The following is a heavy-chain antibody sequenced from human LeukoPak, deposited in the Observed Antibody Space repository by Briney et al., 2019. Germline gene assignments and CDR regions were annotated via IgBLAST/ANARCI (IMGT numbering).Heavy chain of an antibody. CDR1: GFTFSSYW. V-gene: IGHV3-7*03. CDR3: ARAGSSWYDYFDY. J-gene: IGHJ4*02. Sequence: GGSLRLSCAASGFTFSSYWMSWVRQAPGKGLEWVANIKQDGSEKYYVDSVKGRFTISRDNAKNSLYLQMNSLRAEDTAVYYRARAGSSWYDYFDYWGQGTLVTVSS. CDR2: IKQDGSEK. D-gene: IGHD6-13*01.